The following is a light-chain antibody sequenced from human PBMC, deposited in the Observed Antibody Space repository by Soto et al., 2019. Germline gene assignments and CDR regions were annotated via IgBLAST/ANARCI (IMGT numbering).Light chain of an antibody. CDR3: QQYNSYS. CDR1: QSISNW. V-gene: IGKV1-5*01. Sequence: IPLTQSPSTLPASVVDIVTLTCRASQSISNWLAWYQQKPGTAPKLLIYHASILETAVPSRFSGNGSGTEFTLTISSLQHGDFATYYCQQYNSYSFGQGSRVEIK. CDR2: HAS. J-gene: IGKJ1*01.